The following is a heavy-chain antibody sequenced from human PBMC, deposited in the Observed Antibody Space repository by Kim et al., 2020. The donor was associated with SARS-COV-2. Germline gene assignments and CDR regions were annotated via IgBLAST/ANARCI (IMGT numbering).Heavy chain of an antibody. Sequence: GGSLRLSCTVSGITVSRNYMNWVRQAPGEGLEWVSVIYRGGSTLYADSVKGRFTISRDISKSTVYLQMNTLRDEDTAVYYCARSGGYSYYGMDVWGQGT. J-gene: IGHJ6*02. CDR1: GITVSRNY. CDR2: IYRGGST. D-gene: IGHD4-4*01. V-gene: IGHV3-53*01. CDR3: ARSGGYSYYGMDV.